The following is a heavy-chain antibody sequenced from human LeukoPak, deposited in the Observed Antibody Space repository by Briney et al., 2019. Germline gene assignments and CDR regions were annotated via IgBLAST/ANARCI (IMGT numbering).Heavy chain of an antibody. CDR1: GGSISSGGYY. J-gene: IGHJ4*02. V-gene: IGHV4-31*03. D-gene: IGHD2-15*01. CDR2: IYYSGST. Sequence: SETLSLTCTVSGGSISSGGYYWSWIRQHPGKGLEWIGYIYYSGSTYYNPSLKSRVTISVDTSKNQFSLKLSSVTAADTAVYYCAGGTSDLFDYWGQGTLVTVSS. CDR3: AGGTSDLFDY.